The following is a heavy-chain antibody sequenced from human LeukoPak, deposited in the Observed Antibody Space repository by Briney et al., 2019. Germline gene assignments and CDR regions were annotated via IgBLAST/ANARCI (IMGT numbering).Heavy chain of an antibody. CDR3: ARESEAAGTYYLDH. CDR1: GFTFNEFW. CDR2: IHKDGLHT. D-gene: IGHD2-15*01. Sequence: GGSLRLSCAASGFTFNEFWMHWVRQVPGKGLMWVSRIHKDGLHTWYADSMKGRFTVSRDNAENTVYLHLNSLRVEDTAVYYCARESEAAGTYYLDHWGQGNLVTVSS. J-gene: IGHJ4*02. V-gene: IGHV3-74*01.